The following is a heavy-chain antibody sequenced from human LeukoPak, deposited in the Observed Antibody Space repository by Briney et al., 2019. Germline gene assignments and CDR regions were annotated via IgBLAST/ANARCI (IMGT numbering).Heavy chain of an antibody. CDR1: GYSFFSNYW. CDR3: ARASRDGFNQNFDF. D-gene: IGHD5-24*01. J-gene: IGHJ4*02. CDR2: LYPGDSDS. V-gene: IGHV5-51*01. Sequence: GESLKISCKAYGYSFFSNYWIAWVRQMPGKGLEWMGILYPGDSDSRYSPSFQGQVTISADRSISTAYLHWSSLKVSDTTMYYCARASRDGFNQNFDFWGQGTLVTVSS.